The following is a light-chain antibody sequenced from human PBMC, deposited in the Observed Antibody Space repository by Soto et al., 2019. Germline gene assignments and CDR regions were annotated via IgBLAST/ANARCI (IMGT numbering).Light chain of an antibody. CDR2: LNSDGSH. V-gene: IGLV4-69*01. Sequence: QLVLTQSPSASASLGASVKLTCTLSSGHNSYAIVWHQQQPEKGPRYLMKLNSDGSHSKGDGIPDRFSGSSSGAERYLTISSLQSEDEADYYCQTWGTGIHVFGGGTKLTVL. CDR3: QTWGTGIHV. J-gene: IGLJ2*01. CDR1: SGHNSYA.